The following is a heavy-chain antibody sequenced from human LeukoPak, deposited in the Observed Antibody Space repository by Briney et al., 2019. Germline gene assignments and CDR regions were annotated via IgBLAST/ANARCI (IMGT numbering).Heavy chain of an antibody. CDR1: GFTFSSYS. CDR3: ARDLARVVYSSSRVSGFDY. V-gene: IGHV3-21*01. J-gene: IGHJ4*02. CDR2: ISSSSSYI. D-gene: IGHD6-6*01. Sequence: GGSLRLSCAASGFTFSSYSMNWVRQAPGKGLEWVSSISSSSSYIYYADSVKGRFTISRDNAKHSLYLQMNSLRAEDPAVYYCARDLARVVYSSSRVSGFDYWGQGTLVTVSS.